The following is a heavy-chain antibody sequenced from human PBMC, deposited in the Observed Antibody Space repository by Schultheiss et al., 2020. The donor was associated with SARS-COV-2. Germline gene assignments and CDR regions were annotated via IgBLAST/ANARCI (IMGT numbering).Heavy chain of an antibody. CDR1: GYTFTGYY. J-gene: IGHJ3*02. CDR2: INPSGGST. Sequence: ASVKVSCKASGYTFTGYYMHWVRQAPGQGLEWMGIINPSGGSTSYAQKFQGRVTMTRDTSTSTVYMELSSLRSEDTAVYYCATSSKLERDTDALDIWGQGTMVTVSS. D-gene: IGHD1-1*01. V-gene: IGHV1-46*01. CDR3: ATSSKLERDTDALDI.